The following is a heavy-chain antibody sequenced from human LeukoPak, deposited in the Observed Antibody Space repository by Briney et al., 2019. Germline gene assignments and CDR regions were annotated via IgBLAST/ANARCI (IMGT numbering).Heavy chain of an antibody. CDR3: ARDLGERGGHYYYYYMDV. J-gene: IGHJ6*03. Sequence: SQTLSLTCAISGDSVSSNSAAWNWIRQSPSRGLEWLGRTYYRSKWYNDYAVSVKSRITINPDTSKNQFSLQLNSVTPEDTAVYYCARDLGERGGHYYYYYMDVWGKGTTVTISS. CDR2: TYYRSKWYN. D-gene: IGHD4-17*01. V-gene: IGHV6-1*01. CDR1: GDSVSSNSAA.